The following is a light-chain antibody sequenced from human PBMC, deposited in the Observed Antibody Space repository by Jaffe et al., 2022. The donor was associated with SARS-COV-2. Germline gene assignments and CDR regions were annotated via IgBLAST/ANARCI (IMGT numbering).Light chain of an antibody. CDR3: HQYGTSPLT. Sequence: EILLTQSPGTLSLSPGEGATLSCRASQSVYNNYLAWYQQKPGQAPRLLIHRASSRATGTPDRFSGGGSGTDFTLTIRRLEPEDFAVYYCHQYGTSPLTFGQGTRLEIK. J-gene: IGKJ5*01. CDR1: QSVYNNY. CDR2: RAS. V-gene: IGKV3-20*01.